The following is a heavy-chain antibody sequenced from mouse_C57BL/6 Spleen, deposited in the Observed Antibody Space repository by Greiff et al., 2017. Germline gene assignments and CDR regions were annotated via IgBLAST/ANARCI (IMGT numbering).Heavy chain of an antibody. V-gene: IGHV5-17*01. J-gene: IGHJ1*03. CDR1: GFTFSDYG. CDR3: AMYSSFDV. CDR2: ISSGSSTI. Sequence: EVMLVESGGGLVKPGGSLKLSCAASGFTFSDYGMHWVRQAPEQGLEWVAYISSGSSTIYYATTVKGRFTIARDKAKNTVFLQVTSLRSEDTAMYYCAMYSSFDVWGTGTTVTVAS.